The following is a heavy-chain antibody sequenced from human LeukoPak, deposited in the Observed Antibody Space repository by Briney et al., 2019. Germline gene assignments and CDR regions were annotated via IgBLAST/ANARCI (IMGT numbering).Heavy chain of an antibody. D-gene: IGHD6-6*01. CDR1: GGSFSGYY. CDR3: ARHRYSSSFTY. J-gene: IGHJ4*02. Sequence: PSETLSLTCAVYGGSFSGYYWSWLRQPPGKGLEWIGEINHSGSTNYNPSLKSRVTISVDTSKNQFSLKLSSVTAADTAVYYCARHRYSSSFTYWGQGTLVTVSS. CDR2: INHSGST. V-gene: IGHV4-34*01.